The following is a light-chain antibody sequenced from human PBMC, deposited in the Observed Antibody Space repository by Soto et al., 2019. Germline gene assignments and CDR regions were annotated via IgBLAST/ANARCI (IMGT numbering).Light chain of an antibody. CDR3: QKYDSAPPT. V-gene: IGKV1-27*01. CDR2: VAS. Sequence: DIQMTQSPSSLSASVGDRVTITCRASQGISNYLAWYQQKPGKPPKLLIYVASTLQSGVPSRFSGSGSGTDFTLNISSLQPEDVATYYCQKYDSAPPTFGQGTGLEIK. J-gene: IGKJ5*01. CDR1: QGISNY.